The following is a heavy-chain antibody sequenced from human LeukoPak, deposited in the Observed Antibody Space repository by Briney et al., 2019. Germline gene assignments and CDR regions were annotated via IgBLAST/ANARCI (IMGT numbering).Heavy chain of an antibody. V-gene: IGHV3-21*01. CDR2: ITSSSSYI. J-gene: IGHJ4*02. CDR3: ARNSRDTAMVYFDY. Sequence: GGSLRLSCAASGFTFSSYSMNWVRQAPGKGLEWVSSITSSSSYIYYADSVKGRFTISRDDAKNSLSLQMNSLRAEDTAVYYCARNSRDTAMVYFDYWGQGTLVTVSS. CDR1: GFTFSSYS. D-gene: IGHD5-18*01.